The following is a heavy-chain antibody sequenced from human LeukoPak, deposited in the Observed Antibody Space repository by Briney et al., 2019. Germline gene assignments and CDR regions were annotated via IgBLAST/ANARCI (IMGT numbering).Heavy chain of an antibody. CDR1: GYTFTSYG. CDR3: ARGRDSMIVAADY. Sequence: GASVKVSCKASGYTFTSYGINWVRQATGQGLEWMAWMNPDSGNTGYAQKFQGRVTMTRNTSISTAYMELSSLRSEDTAVYYCARGRDSMIVAADYWGQGTLVTVSS. D-gene: IGHD3-22*01. CDR2: MNPDSGNT. V-gene: IGHV1-8*01. J-gene: IGHJ4*02.